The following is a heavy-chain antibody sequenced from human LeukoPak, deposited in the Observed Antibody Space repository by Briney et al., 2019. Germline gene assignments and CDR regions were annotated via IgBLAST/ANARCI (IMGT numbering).Heavy chain of an antibody. D-gene: IGHD5-18*01. CDR1: GGSIGSYY. CDR3: ASGGYSYGYKVFDY. J-gene: IGHJ4*02. V-gene: IGHV4-4*07. CDR2: IYTSGST. Sequence: PSETLSLTCTVSGGSIGSYYWSWIRQPAGKGLEWIGRIYTSGSTNYNPSLKSRVTISVDTSKNQFSLKLSSVTAADTAVYYCASGGYSYGYKVFDYWGQGTLVTVSS.